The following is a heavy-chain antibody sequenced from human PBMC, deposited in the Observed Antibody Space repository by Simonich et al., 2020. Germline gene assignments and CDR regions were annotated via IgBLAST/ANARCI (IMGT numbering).Heavy chain of an antibody. D-gene: IGHD3-10*01. V-gene: IGHV1-2*02. CDR1: GYTFTGYY. J-gene: IGHJ4*02. CDR2: INPNSAAK. Sequence: QVQLVQSGAEVKKPGASVKVSCKASGYTFTGYYMHWVRRAPGQGLEWMEWINPNSAAKNYAQKFKGRVTITRDTSISTAYMELSRLRSDDTAVYYCARWPSIPASYGSGSYFDYWGQGTLVTVSS. CDR3: ARWPSIPASYGSGSYFDY.